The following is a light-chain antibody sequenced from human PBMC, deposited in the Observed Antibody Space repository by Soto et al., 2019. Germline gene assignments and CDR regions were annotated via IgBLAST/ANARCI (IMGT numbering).Light chain of an antibody. CDR3: QAWDTSAV. CDR2: QDS. V-gene: IGLV3-1*01. Sequence: SYELTQPPSVTVSPGQTVSIPCSGDNLESHYVSWYQQKAGQSPVLVIYQDSKRPSGIPARFSGSNSGTTATLTVSGTQALDEADYYCQAWDTSAVFGGGTKLTVL. J-gene: IGLJ2*01. CDR1: NLESHY.